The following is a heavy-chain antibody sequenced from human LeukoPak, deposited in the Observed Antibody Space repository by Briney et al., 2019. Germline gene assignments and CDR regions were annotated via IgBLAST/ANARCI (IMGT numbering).Heavy chain of an antibody. V-gene: IGHV3-30*18. CDR3: AKDDLYYYDSSGLPDY. CDR1: GFTFSSYG. D-gene: IGHD3-22*01. CDR2: ISYDGSNK. Sequence: GGSLRLSCAASGFTFSSYGMHWVRQAPGKGLEWVAVISYDGSNKYYADSVKGRFTISRDNSKNTLYLQMNSLRAEDTAVYYCAKDDLYYYDSSGLPDYWGQGTLVTVSS. J-gene: IGHJ4*02.